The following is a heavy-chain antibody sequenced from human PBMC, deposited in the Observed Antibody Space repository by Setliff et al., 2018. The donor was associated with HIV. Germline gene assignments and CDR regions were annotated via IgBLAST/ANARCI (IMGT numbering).Heavy chain of an antibody. CDR2: IRSKAHGGTT. D-gene: IGHD7-27*01. CDR1: GFTFGDYV. Sequence: PGASLKISCITSGFTFGDYVMSWFRQAPGKGLEWVGFIRSKAHGGTTEYAASVEVRFIISRDDSKSIAYLQMNSLKTEDTAVYYCTRSNWGSTPDFDYWGHGTMVTVSS. J-gene: IGHJ4*01. CDR3: TRSNWGSTPDFDY. V-gene: IGHV3-49*03.